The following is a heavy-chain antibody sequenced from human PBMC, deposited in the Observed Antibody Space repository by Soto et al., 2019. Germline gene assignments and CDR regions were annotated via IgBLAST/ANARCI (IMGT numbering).Heavy chain of an antibody. J-gene: IGHJ4*02. D-gene: IGHD6-13*01. Sequence: SLRLSCAASGFTFSSYAMHCVRQAPGKGLEWVEVISYDGSNKYYADSVKGRFTISRDNSKNTLYLQMNSLRAEDTAVFYCASPPSASSSWIGYFDYWGQGTLVTVSS. CDR2: ISYDGSNK. CDR1: GFTFSSYA. V-gene: IGHV3-30-3*01. CDR3: ASPPSASSSWIGYFDY.